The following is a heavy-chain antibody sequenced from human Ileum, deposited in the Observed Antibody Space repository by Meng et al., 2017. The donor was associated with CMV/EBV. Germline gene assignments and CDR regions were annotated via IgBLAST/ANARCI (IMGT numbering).Heavy chain of an antibody. CDR3: ARIPDCHESSGYYYIPFDY. D-gene: IGHD3-22*01. CDR2: IRQDGNEN. Sequence: GESLKISCAASGFTLSSYWMSWVRQAPGKGLEWVANIRQDGNENHYVDSVKGRFTISRDNAKNSVFLQMNSLRAEDTAVYYCARIPDCHESSGYYYIPFDYWGQGTLVTVSS. CDR1: GFTLSSYW. V-gene: IGHV3-7*01. J-gene: IGHJ4*02.